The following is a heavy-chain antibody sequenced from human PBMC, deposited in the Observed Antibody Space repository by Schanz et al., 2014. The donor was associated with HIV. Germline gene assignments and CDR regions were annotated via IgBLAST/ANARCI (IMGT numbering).Heavy chain of an antibody. V-gene: IGHV3-23*04. D-gene: IGHD3-16*01. CDR3: VQDPEMDAITGYFPY. CDR1: GLTFSTYA. CDR2: ISGGSGST. J-gene: IGHJ4*02. Sequence: EVQLVESGGGLVQPGRSLRLSCEASGLTFSTYAMSWVRQAPGKGLEWVSSISGGSGSTFYADSVKGRFTISRVNSKNTLYLQMNSLRAEDTAVYYCVQDPEMDAITGYFPYWGQGTLVTVSS.